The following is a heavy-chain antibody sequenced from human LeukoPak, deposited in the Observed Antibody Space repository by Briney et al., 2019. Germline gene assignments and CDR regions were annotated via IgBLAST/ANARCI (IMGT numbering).Heavy chain of an antibody. CDR1: GYTFTSYG. D-gene: IGHD1-14*01. J-gene: IGHJ4*02. Sequence: ASVKVSCKSSGYTFTSYGISWVRQAPGQRLEWMGGMSAYNGNTKHAQKLQGRVNMTTDTSTSTAYMEMKSLRSDDTAVYYCARGAEDETLDYWGQGTLVTVSS. CDR2: MSAYNGNT. V-gene: IGHV1-18*01. CDR3: ARGAEDETLDY.